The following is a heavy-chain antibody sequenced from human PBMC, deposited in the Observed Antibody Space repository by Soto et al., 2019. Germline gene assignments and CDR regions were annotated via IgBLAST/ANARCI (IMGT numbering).Heavy chain of an antibody. V-gene: IGHV3-23*01. D-gene: IGHD4-17*01. Sequence: TGGSLRLSCTTSTFTFSTYAMTWVRQAPGKGLQRVSSIWGSSHSTNYADSVKGRFTIPRDNSTNTLYLQVNSLRGEDTAAYFCARGANGDYIGAFDIWGQGIMVTVSS. CDR3: ARGANGDYIGAFDI. CDR2: IWGSSHST. J-gene: IGHJ3*02. CDR1: TFTFSTYA.